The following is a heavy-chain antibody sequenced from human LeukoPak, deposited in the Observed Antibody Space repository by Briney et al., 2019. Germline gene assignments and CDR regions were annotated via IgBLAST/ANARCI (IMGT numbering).Heavy chain of an antibody. Sequence: ASVKVSCKASGYTFTSYYMHWVRQAPGQGLERMGWISAYNGNTNYAQKLQGRVTMTTDTSTSTAYMELRSLRSDDTAVYYCARAPVAITMVRGVINLDYWGQGTLVTVSS. V-gene: IGHV1-18*04. CDR3: ARAPVAITMVRGVINLDY. J-gene: IGHJ4*02. CDR2: ISAYNGNT. D-gene: IGHD3-10*01. CDR1: GYTFTSYY.